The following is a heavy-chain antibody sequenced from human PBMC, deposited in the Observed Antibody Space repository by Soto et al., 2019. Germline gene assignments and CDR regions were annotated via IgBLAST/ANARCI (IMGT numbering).Heavy chain of an antibody. V-gene: IGHV1-24*01. CDR2: FDPEDGET. CDR1: GYTLTELS. CDR3: ASYLSSSGYPRFDY. D-gene: IGHD3-22*01. Sequence: GASVKVSCKVSGYTLTELSMHWVRQAPGKGLEWMGGFDPEDGETIYAQKFQGRVTMTEDTSTDTAYMELSSLRSEDTAVYYCASYLSSSGYPRFDYWGQGTLVTVSS. J-gene: IGHJ4*02.